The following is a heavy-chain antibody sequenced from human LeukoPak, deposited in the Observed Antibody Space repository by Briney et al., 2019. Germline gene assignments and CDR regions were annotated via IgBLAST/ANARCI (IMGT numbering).Heavy chain of an antibody. Sequence: GGSPTRYCAASGFTFSSYAKSWVRPAPGKGLEWVSAISGSGGSTYYADSVKGRFTISRDNSKNTLYLQMNSLRAEDTAVYYCAKGQVTMIVVVTIDYWGQGTLVTVSS. V-gene: IGHV3-23*01. CDR1: GFTFSSYA. D-gene: IGHD3-22*01. CDR3: AKGQVTMIVVVTIDY. CDR2: ISGSGGST. J-gene: IGHJ4*02.